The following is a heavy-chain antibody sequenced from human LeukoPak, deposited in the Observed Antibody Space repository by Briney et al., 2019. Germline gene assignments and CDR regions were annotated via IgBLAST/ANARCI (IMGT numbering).Heavy chain of an antibody. CDR1: GGSISSSSYY. V-gene: IGHV4-39*01. CDR3: ARSLGATTFPYFDC. D-gene: IGHD1-26*01. CDR2: IYYSGST. J-gene: IGHJ4*02. Sequence: SETLSLTCTVSGGSISSSSYYWGWIRQPPGKGLEWIGSIYYSGSTYYNPSLKSRVTISVDTSKNQFSLKLSSVTAADTAVYYCARSLGATTFPYFDCWGQGTLVTVSS.